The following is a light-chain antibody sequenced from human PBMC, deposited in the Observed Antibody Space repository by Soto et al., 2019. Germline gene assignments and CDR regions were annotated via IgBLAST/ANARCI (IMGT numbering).Light chain of an antibody. Sequence: QSALTQPRSVSGSPGQSVTISCAGSSSDVGGRDYVSWYQQHPGKARQLMIYDVSKRPSGVPDRFSGSKSDNTASLTISGLQAEDEADYYCCSYAGSYTYVLFGGGTKVTVL. J-gene: IGLJ2*01. CDR2: DVS. CDR1: SSDVGGRDY. CDR3: CSYAGSYTYVL. V-gene: IGLV2-11*01.